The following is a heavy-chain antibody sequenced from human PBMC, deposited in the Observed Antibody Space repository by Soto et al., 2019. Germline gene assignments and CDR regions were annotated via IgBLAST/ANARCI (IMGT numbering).Heavy chain of an antibody. D-gene: IGHD7-27*01. CDR1: GFTFGVFA. V-gene: IGHV3-23*01. Sequence: EVQLLESGGGLVQPGGSLRLSCAASGFTFGVFAMSWVRQAPGKGLELVSTISGRGENTYYADSVKGRFTISRDNSKNTRNLQMNSLRGEDTAVYYCAKDRGTGDYGVNAVDIWGQGTMVTVAS. CDR2: ISGRGENT. J-gene: IGHJ3*02. CDR3: AKDRGTGDYGVNAVDI.